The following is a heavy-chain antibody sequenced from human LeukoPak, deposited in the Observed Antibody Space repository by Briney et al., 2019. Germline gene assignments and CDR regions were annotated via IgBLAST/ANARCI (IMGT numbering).Heavy chain of an antibody. CDR1: GGSISSYY. CDR3: ARDTLDIVVVPELDY. D-gene: IGHD2-2*01. Sequence: LSLTCTVSGGSISSYYWSWVRQAPGKGLEWVAVIWYDGSNKYYADSVKGRFTISRDNSKNTLYLQMNSLRAEDTAVYYCARDTLDIVVVPELDYWGQGTLVTVSS. J-gene: IGHJ4*02. V-gene: IGHV3-33*08. CDR2: IWYDGSNK.